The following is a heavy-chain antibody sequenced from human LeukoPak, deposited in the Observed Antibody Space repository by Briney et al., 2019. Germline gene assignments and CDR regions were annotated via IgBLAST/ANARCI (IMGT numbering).Heavy chain of an antibody. CDR1: GFTFTTYG. D-gene: IGHD3-3*01. V-gene: IGHV3-30*03. Sequence: PGRSLRLSCAASGFTFTTYGMHWVRQAPGKGLEWVAIISYDGTYKYYVDSVKGRFTISRDNSKNTLYLQMNSLRAEDTAVYYCARDPNVLEYYFDYWGQGTLVTVSS. CDR3: ARDPNVLEYYFDY. CDR2: ISYDGTYK. J-gene: IGHJ4*02.